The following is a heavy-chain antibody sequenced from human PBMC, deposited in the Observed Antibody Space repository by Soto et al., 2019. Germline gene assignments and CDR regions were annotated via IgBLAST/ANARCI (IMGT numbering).Heavy chain of an antibody. CDR2: ISYDGSNK. D-gene: IGHD2-15*01. CDR1: GFPFSSYG. J-gene: IGHJ6*02. Sequence: PGGSLRLSCAASGFPFSSYGMHWVRQAPGKGLEWVAVISYDGSNKYYADSVKGRFTISRDNSKNTLYLQMNSLRAEDTAVYYCAKDKYCSGGSCATVPGYCGMDVWGQGTTVTVSS. CDR3: AKDKYCSGGSCATVPGYCGMDV. V-gene: IGHV3-30*18.